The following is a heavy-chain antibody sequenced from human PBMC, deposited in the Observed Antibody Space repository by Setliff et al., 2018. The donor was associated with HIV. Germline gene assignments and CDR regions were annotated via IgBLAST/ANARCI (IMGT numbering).Heavy chain of an antibody. Sequence: SETLSLTCTVSGGSISTSNWWGWIRQLPGKGLEWIGHISYTGSTYYNPSLKSRLTISIDTSKNQFPLKLSSVTAADTAVYFCARGRGSSSSWPIDYWGQGTLVTVSS. D-gene: IGHD6-13*01. J-gene: IGHJ4*02. CDR3: ARGRGSSSSWPIDY. CDR2: ISYTGST. CDR1: GGSISTSNW. V-gene: IGHV4-31*03.